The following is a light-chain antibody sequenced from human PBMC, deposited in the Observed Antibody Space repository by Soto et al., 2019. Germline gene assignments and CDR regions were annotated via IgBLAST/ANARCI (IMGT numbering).Light chain of an antibody. CDR3: QQYGTSLP. CDR2: GAS. V-gene: IGKV3-20*01. J-gene: IGKJ1*01. Sequence: EIVLTQSPGTLSLSPGERATLSCRASQSVSISLAWYQQKPGQAPRLLIYGASIRATGIPDRFSGSGSGTDFTLTISRLEPEDFAVYYRQQYGTSLPFGQGTKVEIK. CDR1: QSVSIS.